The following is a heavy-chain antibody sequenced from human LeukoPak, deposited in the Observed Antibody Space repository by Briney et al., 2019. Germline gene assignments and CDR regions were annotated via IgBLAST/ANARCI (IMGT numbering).Heavy chain of an antibody. J-gene: IGHJ4*02. CDR1: GFTFSSYG. CDR2: IWYDGSNK. V-gene: IGHV3-33*01. D-gene: IGHD3-9*01. CDR3: ATEVVGYFDWLLYSDREYYFDY. Sequence: GRSLRLSCAASGFTFSSYGMHWVRQAPGKGLEWVAVIWYDGSNKYYADSVKGRFTISRDNSKNTLYLQMNRLRAEDTGVYYCATEVVGYFDWLLYSDREYYFDYWGQGTLVTVSS.